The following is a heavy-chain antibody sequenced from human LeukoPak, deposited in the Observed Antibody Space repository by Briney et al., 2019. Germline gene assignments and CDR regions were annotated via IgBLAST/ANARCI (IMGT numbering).Heavy chain of an antibody. J-gene: IGHJ5*02. D-gene: IGHD1-7*01. Sequence: GGSLRLSCAASGFTFSDYVMIWVRQAPGKGLEWVSGITASGDRTFYGDSVRGRFTMSRDNSKNTVYLQVNSLRVEDTAVYYCAREGMGTTFSAWFDPWGQGTLVTVSS. CDR1: GFTFSDYV. CDR2: ITASGDRT. CDR3: AREGMGTTFSAWFDP. V-gene: IGHV3-23*01.